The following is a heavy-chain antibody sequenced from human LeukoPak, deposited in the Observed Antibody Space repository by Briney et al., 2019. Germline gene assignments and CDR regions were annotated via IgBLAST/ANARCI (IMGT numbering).Heavy chain of an antibody. V-gene: IGHV4-34*01. D-gene: IGHD6-19*01. CDR2: INHSGST. CDR3: ARMVGIYSSDRYFDY. Sequence: SETLSLTCAVYGGSFSGYYWSWIRQPPGKGLEWNGEINHSGSTNYNPSLKSRVTISVDTSKNQFSLKLSSVTAADTAVYYCARMVGIYSSDRYFDYWGQGTLVTVSS. J-gene: IGHJ4*02. CDR1: GGSFSGYY.